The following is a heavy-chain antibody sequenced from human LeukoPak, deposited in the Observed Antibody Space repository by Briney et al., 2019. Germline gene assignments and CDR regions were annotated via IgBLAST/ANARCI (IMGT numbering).Heavy chain of an antibody. Sequence: PSETLSLTCTVSGGSISGSSYYWGWIRQPPGKGLEWIGSIYYTGSTYNNPSLKSRVTISVDTSKNQFSLKLSSVTAADTAVYYCARHEPQPLYYYYYMDVWGKGTTVTVSS. J-gene: IGHJ6*03. CDR1: GGSISGSSYY. CDR2: IYYTGST. CDR3: ARHEPQPLYYYYYMDV. V-gene: IGHV4-39*01.